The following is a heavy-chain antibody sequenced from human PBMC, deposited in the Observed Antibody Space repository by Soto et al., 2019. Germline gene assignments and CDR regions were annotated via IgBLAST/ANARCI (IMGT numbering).Heavy chain of an antibody. D-gene: IGHD5-18*01. V-gene: IGHV4-59*01. CDR2: IYYSGST. Sequence: QVQLQESGPGLVKPSETLSLTCTVSGGSISSYYWSWIRQPQGKGLEWIGYIYYSGSTNYKPALKGRVTISEDTPKNQCSLKLSPVTAAATAVYYCARRYGKNAFDIWGQGTMVTVSS. CDR3: ARRYGKNAFDI. CDR1: GGSISSYY. J-gene: IGHJ3*02.